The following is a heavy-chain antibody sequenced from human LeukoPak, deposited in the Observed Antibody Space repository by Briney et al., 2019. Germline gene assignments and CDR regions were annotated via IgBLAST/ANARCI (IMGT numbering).Heavy chain of an antibody. J-gene: IGHJ3*02. D-gene: IGHD3-3*01. Sequence: SETLSLTCTVSGGSISSYYWSWIRQPAGKGQEWIGRIYTSGSTNYNPSLKSRATMSVDTSKNQFSLKLSSVTAADTAAYYCAGTTIFGVVNRQNAFDIWGQGTMVTVSS. CDR2: IYTSGST. CDR3: AGTTIFGVVNRQNAFDI. CDR1: GGSISSYY. V-gene: IGHV4-4*07.